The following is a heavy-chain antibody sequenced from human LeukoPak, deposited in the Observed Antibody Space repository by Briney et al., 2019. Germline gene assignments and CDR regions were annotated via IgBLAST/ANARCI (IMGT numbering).Heavy chain of an antibody. CDR3: ARVNCSSTSCYPTYNWFDP. D-gene: IGHD2-2*01. CDR1: GYTFTSYY. J-gene: IGHJ5*02. Sequence: ASVKVSCKASGYTFTSYYMHWVRQAPGQGLEWMGIINPSGGSTSYAQKFQGRVTMTRDTSTSTVYMELSSLRSEDTAVYYCARVNCSSTSCYPTYNWFDPWGQGTLVTVSS. V-gene: IGHV1-46*01. CDR2: INPSGGST.